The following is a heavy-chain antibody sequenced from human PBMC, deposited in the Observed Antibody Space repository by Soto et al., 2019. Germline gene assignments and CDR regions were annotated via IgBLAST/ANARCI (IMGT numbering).Heavy chain of an antibody. CDR2: INAGNGNT. Sequence: GASVKVSCEASGYTFTSYAMHWVRQAPGQRLEWMGWINAGNGNTKYSQKFQGRVTITRDTSASTAYMELSSLRSEDTAVYYCARDTYDSSGYHWFDPWGQGTLVTVSS. CDR1: GYTFTSYA. CDR3: ARDTYDSSGYHWFDP. D-gene: IGHD3-22*01. J-gene: IGHJ5*02. V-gene: IGHV1-3*01.